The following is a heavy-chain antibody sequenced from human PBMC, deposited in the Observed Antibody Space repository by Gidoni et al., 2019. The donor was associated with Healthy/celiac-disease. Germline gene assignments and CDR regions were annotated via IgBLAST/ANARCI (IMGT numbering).Heavy chain of an antibody. D-gene: IGHD6-13*01. CDR3: ARDRPGIAAAGTPSEYYGMDV. V-gene: IGHV4-61*02. Sequence: QVQLQESGPGLVKPSQTLSLTCTVSGGSLSSGSYYWSWIRQPAGKGLEWIGRIYTSGSTNYNPSLKSRVTMSVDTSKNQFSLKLSSVTAADTAVYYCARDRPGIAAAGTPSEYYGMDVWGQGTTVTVSS. CDR1: GGSLSSGSYY. CDR2: IYTSGST. J-gene: IGHJ6*02.